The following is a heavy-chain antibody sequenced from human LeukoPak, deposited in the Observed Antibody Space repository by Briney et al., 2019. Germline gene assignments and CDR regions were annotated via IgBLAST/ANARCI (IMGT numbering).Heavy chain of an antibody. CDR1: GFTFSSYG. J-gene: IGHJ4*02. Sequence: GGSLRLSCAASGFTFSSYGMHWVRQAPGKGLEWVAVIWYDGSNKYYADSVKGRFTISRDNSKNTLYLQMNSLRAEDTAVYYCAKDIEEWLVKGGGCFDYWGQGTLVTVSS. D-gene: IGHD6-19*01. V-gene: IGHV3-30*02. CDR3: AKDIEEWLVKGGGCFDY. CDR2: IWYDGSNK.